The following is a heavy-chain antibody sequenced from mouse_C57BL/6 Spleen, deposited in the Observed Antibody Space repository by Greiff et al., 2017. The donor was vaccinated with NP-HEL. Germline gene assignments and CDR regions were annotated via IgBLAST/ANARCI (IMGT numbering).Heavy chain of an antibody. CDR1: GYTFTSYG. CDR3: ARRHYGSSPYYYAMDY. V-gene: IGHV1-81*01. CDR2: IYPGSGST. D-gene: IGHD1-1*01. Sequence: VQLQQSGAELARPGASVKLSCKASGYTFTSYGISWVKQRTGQGLEWIGEIYPGSGSTNYNEKFKSKATLTVDTSSSTAYMQLSSLTSEDSAVYYCARRHYGSSPYYYAMDYWGQGTSVTVSS. J-gene: IGHJ4*01.